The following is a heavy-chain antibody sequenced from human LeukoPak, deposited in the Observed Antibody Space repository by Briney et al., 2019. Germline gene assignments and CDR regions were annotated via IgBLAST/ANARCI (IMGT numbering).Heavy chain of an antibody. D-gene: IGHD3-3*01. V-gene: IGHV4-4*07. CDR2: IYTSGNT. Sequence: SETLSLTCTVSGGSISSYYWSWVRQPAGKGLEWIGRIYTSGNTNYNPSLKGRVTMSVDTSKNQFSLKLSSVTAADTAVYYCARYTRDYYDFWSGQREAFDIWGQGTMVTVSS. CDR3: ARYTRDYYDFWSGQREAFDI. CDR1: GGSISSYY. J-gene: IGHJ3*02.